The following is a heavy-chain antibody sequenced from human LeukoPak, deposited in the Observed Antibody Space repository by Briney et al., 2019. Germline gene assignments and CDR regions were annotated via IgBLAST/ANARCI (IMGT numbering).Heavy chain of an antibody. V-gene: IGHV4-39*01. CDR1: GGSISSSSYY. CDR3: ARGLGSMTG. Sequence: SETLSLTCTVSGGSISSSSYYWGWIRQPPGKGLEWIGSIYYSGSTYYNPSLKSRVTISVDTSKNQFSLQLNSVTPEDTAVYYCARGLGSMTGWGQGTLVTVSS. J-gene: IGHJ4*02. D-gene: IGHD3-10*01. CDR2: IYYSGST.